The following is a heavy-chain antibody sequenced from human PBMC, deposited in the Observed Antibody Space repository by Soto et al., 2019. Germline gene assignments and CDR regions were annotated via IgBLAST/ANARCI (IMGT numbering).Heavy chain of an antibody. D-gene: IGHD1-1*01. V-gene: IGHV2-5*02. CDR3: AHSPWTGTTAYFDY. J-gene: IGHJ4*02. Sequence: QITLKESTPTLVKPTQTRTLTCTFSGFSLSTSGVGVGWIRQPPGKALEWLALIYWDDDRRYSPSLKSRLTITKDTSKNQVVLTMTNIDPVDTATYYCAHSPWTGTTAYFDYWGQGTLVTVSS. CDR2: IYWDDDR. CDR1: GFSLSTSGVG.